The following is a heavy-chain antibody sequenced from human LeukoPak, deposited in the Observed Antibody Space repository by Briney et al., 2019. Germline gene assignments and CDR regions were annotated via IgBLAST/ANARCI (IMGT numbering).Heavy chain of an antibody. CDR1: GFTFSSYG. J-gene: IGHJ6*02. CDR2: ISRNGDRTP. CDR3: ARVYMDSEGLDYGMDV. D-gene: IGHD2-2*03. V-gene: IGHV3-23*01. Sequence: GGSLRLSCAASGFTFSSYGMHWVRQAPGKGLEWISAISRNGDRTPYYADSVKGRFTISRDYSRNTLYLQMISLRAEDTAVYYCARVYMDSEGLDYGMDVWGQGTTVTVSS.